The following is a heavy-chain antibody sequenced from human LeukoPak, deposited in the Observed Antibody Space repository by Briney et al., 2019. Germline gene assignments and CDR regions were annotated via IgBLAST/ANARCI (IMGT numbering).Heavy chain of an antibody. CDR1: GFTFNNYE. Sequence: GGSLRLSCSAPGFTFNNYEMSWVRQAPGKGLEWVSYISSSGSISYYSDSVKGRFTISRDNAKNSVSLQMNTLRAEDTGVYYCARQAYGSGWFWGQGTLVSVSS. J-gene: IGHJ4*02. CDR3: ARQAYGSGWF. D-gene: IGHD6-19*01. CDR2: ISSSGSIS. V-gene: IGHV3-48*03.